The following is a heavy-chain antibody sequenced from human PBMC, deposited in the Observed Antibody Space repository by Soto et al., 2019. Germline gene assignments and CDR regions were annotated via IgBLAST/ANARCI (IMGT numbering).Heavy chain of an antibody. V-gene: IGHV3-7*01. J-gene: IGHJ6*02. D-gene: IGHD3-3*01. CDR2: IKQDGSEK. Sequence: PGGSLRLSCAASGFTFSSYWMSWVRQAPGKGLEWVANIKQDGSEKYYVDSVKGRFTISRDNAKNSLYLQMNSLRAEDTAVYYCAKGVNYDFWSGYPHYYYYYVMDVSGQVPRVTVSS. CDR3: AKGVNYDFWSGYPHYYYYYVMDV. CDR1: GFTFSSYW.